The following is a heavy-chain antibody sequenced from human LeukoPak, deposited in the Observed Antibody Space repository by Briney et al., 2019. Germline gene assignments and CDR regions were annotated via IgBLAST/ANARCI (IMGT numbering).Heavy chain of an antibody. Sequence: SETLSLTCVVYGGSFSGYHWSWIRQSPGKGLEWIGEINHRGSTNYNPSLKRRVTMSLDTSKNQFSLKLSSVTAADTAVYYCARGPNQDSSSWSPYNWFDPWGQGTLVTVSS. V-gene: IGHV4-34*01. J-gene: IGHJ5*02. CDR2: INHRGST. D-gene: IGHD6-13*01. CDR3: ARGPNQDSSSWSPYNWFDP. CDR1: GGSFSGYH.